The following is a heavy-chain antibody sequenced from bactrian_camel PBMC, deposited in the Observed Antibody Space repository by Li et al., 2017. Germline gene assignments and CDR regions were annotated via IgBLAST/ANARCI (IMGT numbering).Heavy chain of an antibody. J-gene: IGHJ4*01. CDR2: LGMYGRT. Sequence: HVQLVESGGGSVQAGGSLRLSCVVSGNTISTNSMGWFRQAPGKEREGVAALGMYGRTSYAESIRYSGRFRISKDNAKDTLYLQINSLRPEDTAMYYCAADRREWLLLPRYDYWGQGTQVTVS. CDR3: AADRREWLLLPRYDY. CDR1: GNTISTNS. V-gene: IGHV3S53*01. D-gene: IGHD2*01.